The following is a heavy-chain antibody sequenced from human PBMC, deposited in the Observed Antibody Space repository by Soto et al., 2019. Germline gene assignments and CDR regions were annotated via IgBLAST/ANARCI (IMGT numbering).Heavy chain of an antibody. CDR2: ITTSSSFR. D-gene: IGHD2-15*01. CDR1: GFTLSIYS. CDR3: ARDLGVALASLTLDF. Sequence: GGSLRLSCAASGFTLSIYSMNWVRQAPGKRLEWVADITTSSSFRFYADSVEGRFTISRDDAKNSIYLQMNSLRAEDTGVYYCARDLGVALASLTLDFWGRGTLVTVSS. J-gene: IGHJ4*02. V-gene: IGHV3-21*01.